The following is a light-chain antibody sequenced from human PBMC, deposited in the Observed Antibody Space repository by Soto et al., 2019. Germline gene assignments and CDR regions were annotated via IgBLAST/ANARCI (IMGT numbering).Light chain of an antibody. CDR3: SSYTRRSTLV. CDR1: SNDVGAYNY. Sequence: QSVLTQPASVSGSPGQSITISCTGTSNDVGAYNYVSWYQQHPGKAPKLMIFEVNNRPSGVSDRFSGSKSGNTASLTISGLQAEDEADYYCSSYTRRSTLVFGGGTQLTVL. CDR2: EVN. J-gene: IGLJ2*01. V-gene: IGLV2-14*01.